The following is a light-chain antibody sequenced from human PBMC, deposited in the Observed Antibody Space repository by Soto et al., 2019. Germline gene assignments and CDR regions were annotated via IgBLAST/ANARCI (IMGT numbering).Light chain of an antibody. CDR2: GAS. CDR3: QHYGSSPYT. Sequence: EIVLTQSPGTLSLSPGERATLSCRASQSVSSSYLAWYQQKPGQAPRLLIYGASSRATGIPDRFSGGGSGTDFTLTISRLEPEDFAVYYCQHYGSSPYTFGQGTNVDIK. V-gene: IGKV3-20*01. CDR1: QSVSSSY. J-gene: IGKJ2*01.